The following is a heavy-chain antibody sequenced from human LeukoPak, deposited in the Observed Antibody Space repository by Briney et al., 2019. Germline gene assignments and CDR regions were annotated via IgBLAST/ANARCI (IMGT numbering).Heavy chain of an antibody. CDR1: GGSFSGYY. Sequence: SETLSLTCAVYGGSFSGYYWSWIRQPPGKGLEWIGEINHSGSTNYNPSLKSRVTISVDTSKNQFPLKLSSVTAADTAVYYCARTRWPKPFDYWGQGTLVTVSS. V-gene: IGHV4-34*01. D-gene: IGHD4-23*01. J-gene: IGHJ4*02. CDR2: INHSGST. CDR3: ARTRWPKPFDY.